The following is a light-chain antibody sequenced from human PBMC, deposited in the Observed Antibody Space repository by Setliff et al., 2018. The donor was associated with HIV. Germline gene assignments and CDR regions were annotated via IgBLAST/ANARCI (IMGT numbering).Light chain of an antibody. J-gene: IGLJ1*01. V-gene: IGLV2-23*02. Sequence: ALAQPASVSGSPGQSITISCTGTSSDVGRYNLVSWYQQHPGKAPKLMIYDVSKRPSGVSNRFSGSKSGNTASLTISGLQAEDESDYFCCSYAGGSTYVFGTGTKGTVL. CDR2: DVS. CDR1: SSDVGRYNL. CDR3: CSYAGGSTYV.